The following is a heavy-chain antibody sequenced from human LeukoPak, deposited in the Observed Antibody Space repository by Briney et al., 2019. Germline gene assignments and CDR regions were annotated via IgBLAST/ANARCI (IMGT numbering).Heavy chain of an antibody. V-gene: IGHV3-23*01. D-gene: IGHD3-10*02. CDR3: AKAVTMWQLTGNWFDP. J-gene: IGHJ5*02. CDR2: ISGSGGST. CDR1: GFTFSSYA. Sequence: GGSLRLSCAASGFTFSSYAMSWVRQAPEKGLEWVSAISGSGGSTYYADSVKGRFTISRDNSKNTLYLQMNSLRAEDTAVYYCAKAVTMWQLTGNWFDPWGQGTLVTVSS.